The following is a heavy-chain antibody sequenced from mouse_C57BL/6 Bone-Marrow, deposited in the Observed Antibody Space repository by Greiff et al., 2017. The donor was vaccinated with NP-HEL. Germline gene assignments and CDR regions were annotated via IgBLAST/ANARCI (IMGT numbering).Heavy chain of an antibody. CDR2: ISNGGGST. CDR1: GFTFSDYY. D-gene: IGHD1-1*01. Sequence: EVHLVESGGGLVQPGGSLKLSCAASGFTFSDYYMYWVRQTPEKRLEWVAYISNGGGSTYYPDTVKGRFTISRDNAKNTLYLQMSRLKSEDTAMYYCARQNYGSNWYFDVWGTGTTVTVSS. J-gene: IGHJ1*03. CDR3: ARQNYGSNWYFDV. V-gene: IGHV5-12*01.